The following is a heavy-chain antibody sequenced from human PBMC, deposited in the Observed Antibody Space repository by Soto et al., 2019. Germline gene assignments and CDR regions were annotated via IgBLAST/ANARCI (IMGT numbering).Heavy chain of an antibody. D-gene: IGHD3-9*01. V-gene: IGHV1-18*01. J-gene: IGHJ5*02. CDR3: ARDLEYDILTDHPTNNWFDP. CDR2: ISAYNGNT. Sequence: GASVKVSCKASGYTFTSYGISWVRQAPGQGLEWMGWISAYNGNTNYAQKLQGRVTMTTDTSTSTAYMELRSLRSDDTAVYYCARDLEYDILTDHPTNNWFDPWGQGTLVTAPQ. CDR1: GYTFTSYG.